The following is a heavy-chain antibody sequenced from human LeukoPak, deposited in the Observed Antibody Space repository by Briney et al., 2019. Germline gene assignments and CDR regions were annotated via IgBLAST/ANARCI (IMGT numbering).Heavy chain of an antibody. D-gene: IGHD6-6*01. V-gene: IGHV3-23*01. CDR3: AKLRGLSSSSENNWFDP. Sequence: ETLSLTCAVYGGSFSGYYWSWVRQAPGKRLEWVSGISGSGDATYYADSVKGRFTISRDNSKNTLYLQMNSLRAEETAVYYCAKLRGLSSSSENNWFDPWGQGTLVTVSS. J-gene: IGHJ5*02. CDR1: GGSFSGYY. CDR2: ISGSGDAT.